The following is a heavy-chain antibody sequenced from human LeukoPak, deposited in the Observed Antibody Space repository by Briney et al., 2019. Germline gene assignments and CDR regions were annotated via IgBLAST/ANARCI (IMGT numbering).Heavy chain of an antibody. CDR1: GGSISSGDYY. D-gene: IGHD6-13*01. CDR3: ARLQLAAAGNRWFDP. V-gene: IGHV4-39*01. J-gene: IGHJ5*02. Sequence: SETLSLTCIVSGGSISSGDYYWAWIRQPPGRGLEWIGSIYYSGSTYYNPSLKSRVTIPVDTSKNQFSLRLTSVTAADTVMYYCARLQLAAAGNRWFDPWGQGTLVTVSS. CDR2: IYYSGST.